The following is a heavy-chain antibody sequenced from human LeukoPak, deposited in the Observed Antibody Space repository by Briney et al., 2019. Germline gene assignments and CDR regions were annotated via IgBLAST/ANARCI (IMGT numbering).Heavy chain of an antibody. D-gene: IGHD5/OR15-5a*01. CDR1: GFTLNTYW. Sequence: PGGSLRLSCAASGFTLNTYWMHWVRQAPGKGLVWVSRINGDGSSTTYADSVKGRFTISRDNAKNTLYLQMNSLRAEDTAVYYCARGLAARESTMDVWGKGTTVTVSS. CDR3: ARGLAARESTMDV. V-gene: IGHV3-74*01. J-gene: IGHJ6*03. CDR2: INGDGSST.